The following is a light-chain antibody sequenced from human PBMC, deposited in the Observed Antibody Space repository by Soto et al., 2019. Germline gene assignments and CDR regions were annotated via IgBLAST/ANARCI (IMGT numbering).Light chain of an antibody. J-gene: IGKJ5*01. Sequence: IQRSLSPCSLAASVGDVVTITCRASQGISNYLAWYQQKPGQVPKLLIYVESTLQSGVPSRFSGRGSGTDFSLSISSLQPEDVATYYCQKYNSAPITFGQGTRLEIK. CDR2: VES. V-gene: IGKV1-27*01. CDR1: QGISNY. CDR3: QKYNSAPIT.